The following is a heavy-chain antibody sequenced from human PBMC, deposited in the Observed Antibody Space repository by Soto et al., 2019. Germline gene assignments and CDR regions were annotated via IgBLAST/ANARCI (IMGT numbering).Heavy chain of an antibody. CDR3: ARLFDASGWYDY. V-gene: IGHV5-51*01. CDR1: GYSFTSYW. CDR2: IYPGDSDT. J-gene: IGHJ4*02. Sequence: SLKISCKGSGYSFTSYWIGWVRQMPGKGLERMGIIYPGDSDTRYSPSFQGQVTISADKSITTTYLQWSSLKASDTAIYYCARLFDASGWYDYWGQGTLVTVSS. D-gene: IGHD6-19*01.